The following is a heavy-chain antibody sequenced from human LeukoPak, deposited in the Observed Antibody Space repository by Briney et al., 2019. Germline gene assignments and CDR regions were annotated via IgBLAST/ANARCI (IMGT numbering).Heavy chain of an antibody. J-gene: IGHJ4*02. V-gene: IGHV3-7*01. CDR1: GFTFSNYW. D-gene: IGHD3-10*01. Sequence: GGSLRLSCAASGFTFSNYWMTWVRQAPGKGPEWVANIKQDGSEKYYLDSVKGRFTISRDNAKNSLYLEMNSLRAKDTAVYYCTRSPDGVDYWGQGTLVTVSS. CDR2: IKQDGSEK. CDR3: TRSPDGVDY.